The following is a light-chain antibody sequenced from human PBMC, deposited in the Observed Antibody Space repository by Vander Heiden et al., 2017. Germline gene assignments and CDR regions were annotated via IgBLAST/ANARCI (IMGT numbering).Light chain of an antibody. CDR3: QQYASSPRT. J-gene: IGKJ2*01. V-gene: IGKV3-20*01. Sequence: ENVSTQSPGTLSLSPGERATLPCRAGQSVGNNYLAWYQHKPGQAPRLLIYDASTRATGIPDRFSGSGSGTDFTLTISRLEPEDFAVYYCQQYASSPRTFGRGTKLEIK. CDR1: QSVGNNY. CDR2: DAS.